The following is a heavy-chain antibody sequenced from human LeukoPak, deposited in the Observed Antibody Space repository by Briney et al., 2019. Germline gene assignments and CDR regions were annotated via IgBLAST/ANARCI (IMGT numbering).Heavy chain of an antibody. V-gene: IGHV3-48*01. CDR1: GFTFSSYS. Sequence: GGSLRLSCAASGFTFSSYSMNWVRQAPGKGLEWISYIGISSGNTKYADSVKGRFTISGDKAKNSVYLQMNSLRADDTAMYYCAKDSEATITPLSAFDIWGQGTMVTVSS. CDR2: IGISSGNT. J-gene: IGHJ3*02. D-gene: IGHD4-23*01. CDR3: AKDSEATITPLSAFDI.